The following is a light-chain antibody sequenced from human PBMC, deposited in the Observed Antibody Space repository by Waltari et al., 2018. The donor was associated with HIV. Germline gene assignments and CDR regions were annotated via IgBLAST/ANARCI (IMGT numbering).Light chain of an antibody. J-gene: IGLJ3*02. CDR1: SGSIASNY. CDR3: QSYDNSNHWV. CDR2: EDD. V-gene: IGLV6-57*02. Sequence: NFILTQPHSVSASPGKTVTISCTGDSGSIASNYVQGYQQRPGSAPTTVIFEDDERPSGVPDRFSGSIDSSSNSASLTISGLKTEDEADYYCQSYDNSNHWVFGGGTKLTVL.